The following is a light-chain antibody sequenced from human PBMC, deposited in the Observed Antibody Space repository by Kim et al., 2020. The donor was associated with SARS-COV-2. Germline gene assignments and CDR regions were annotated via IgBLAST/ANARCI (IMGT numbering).Light chain of an antibody. Sequence: SSELTQDPAVSVALGQTVRITCQGDSLRSYYATWYQQKPRQAPVLVIYGRNNRPSVIPDRFSGSSSGNTASLTISGAQAEDEADFYCQSRDSGGNVVFGGGTQLTVL. CDR1: SLRSYY. CDR3: QSRDSGGNVV. J-gene: IGLJ2*01. V-gene: IGLV3-19*01. CDR2: GRN.